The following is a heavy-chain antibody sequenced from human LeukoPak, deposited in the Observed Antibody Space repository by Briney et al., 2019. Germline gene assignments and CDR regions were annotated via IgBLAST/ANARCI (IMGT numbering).Heavy chain of an antibody. V-gene: IGHV3-30*02. J-gene: IGHJ4*02. CDR1: GFTFSSYG. CDR3: AKVGSSYCGGDCHIDY. CDR2: IRYDGSNK. Sequence: PGGSLRLSCVASGFTFSSYGMHWVRQAPGKGLEWVALIRYDGSNKYYADSVKGRFTISRDNSKNTLYLQMNSLRAEDTAVYYCAKVGSSYCGGDCHIDYWGQGTLVTVSS. D-gene: IGHD2-21*01.